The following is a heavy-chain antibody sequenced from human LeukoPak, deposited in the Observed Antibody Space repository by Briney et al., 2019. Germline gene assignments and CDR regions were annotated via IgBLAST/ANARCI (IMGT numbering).Heavy chain of an antibody. CDR1: GFTFSSYW. CDR3: ARVKVRGVVKDSGAFDI. CDR2: INSDGSST. Sequence: PGGSLRLSCAASGFTFSSYWMHWVRQAPGKGLVWVSRINSDGSSTSYADSVRGRFTISRDNAKNTLYLQMNSLRAEDTAVYYCARVKVRGVVKDSGAFDIWGQGTMVTVSS. J-gene: IGHJ3*02. V-gene: IGHV3-74*01. D-gene: IGHD3-10*01.